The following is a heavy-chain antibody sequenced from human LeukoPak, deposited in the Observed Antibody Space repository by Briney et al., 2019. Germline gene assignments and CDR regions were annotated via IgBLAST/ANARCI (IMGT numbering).Heavy chain of an antibody. J-gene: IGHJ4*02. V-gene: IGHV4-59*01. Sequence: PSETLSLTCTVSGGSISSYYWSWIRQPPGKGLEWIGYIYYSGSTNYNPSLKSRVTISVDTSKNQFSLKLSSVTAADTAVYYCARGLDTAMVDYWGQGTLVTVSS. D-gene: IGHD5-18*01. CDR1: GGSISSYY. CDR3: ARGLDTAMVDY. CDR2: IYYSGST.